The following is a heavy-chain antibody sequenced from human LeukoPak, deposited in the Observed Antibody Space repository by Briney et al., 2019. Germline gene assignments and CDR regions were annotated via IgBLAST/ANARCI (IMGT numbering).Heavy chain of an antibody. Sequence: SETLSLTCAVYGGSFSGYYWSWIRQPPGKGLEWIGEINHSGSTNYNPSLKSRVTISVDTSKNQFSLKLSSVTAADTAVYYCARPISKWYGSGSSSYDYWGQGTLVTVSP. J-gene: IGHJ4*02. D-gene: IGHD3-10*01. CDR2: INHSGST. CDR3: ARPISKWYGSGSSSYDY. V-gene: IGHV4-34*01. CDR1: GGSFSGYY.